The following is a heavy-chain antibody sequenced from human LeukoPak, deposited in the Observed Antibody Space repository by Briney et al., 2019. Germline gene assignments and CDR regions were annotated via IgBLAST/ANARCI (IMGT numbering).Heavy chain of an antibody. V-gene: IGHV4-34*01. CDR3: ARGGVRENYYFFSMDV. J-gene: IGHJ6*03. CDR1: GGSFSTYY. Sequence: SETLSLTCAVYGGSFSTYYWSWIRQPPGKGLEWIGEINHSGSTNYNPSLKSRVTISADTSNNQFSLKLNSVTAADTAVYYCARGGVRENYYFFSMDVWGKGTTVTVSS. CDR2: INHSGST. D-gene: IGHD3-10*01.